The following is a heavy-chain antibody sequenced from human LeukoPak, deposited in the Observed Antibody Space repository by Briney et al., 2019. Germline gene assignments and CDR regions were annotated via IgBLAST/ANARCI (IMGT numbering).Heavy chain of an antibody. J-gene: IGHJ4*02. Sequence: GGPLRLSCAASGFTFSSYGMHWVRQAPGKGLEWVAVIWYDGSNKYYADSVKGRFTISRDNSKNTLYLQMNSLRAEDTAVYYCARDLSSPGPHSPHSMTLDYWGQGTLVTVSS. CDR2: IWYDGSNK. CDR1: GFTFSSYG. CDR3: ARDLSSPGPHSPHSMTLDY. D-gene: IGHD2-15*01. V-gene: IGHV3-33*01.